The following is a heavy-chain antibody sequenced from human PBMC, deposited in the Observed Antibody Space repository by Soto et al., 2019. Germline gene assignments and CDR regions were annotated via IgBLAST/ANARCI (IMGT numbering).Heavy chain of an antibody. CDR3: ARDSCTVTPCYFDY. V-gene: IGHV3-66*01. D-gene: IGHD4-17*01. J-gene: IGHJ4*02. CDR1: GFTVISNY. CDR2: IYTGGTT. Sequence: PGGSLRLSCTASGFTVISNYMTWVRQAPGKGLEWVSVIYTGGTTYYADSVKGRFTISRDNSKNTLYLQMNTLRAEDTAVYYCARDSCTVTPCYFDYWGLGTLVTVSS.